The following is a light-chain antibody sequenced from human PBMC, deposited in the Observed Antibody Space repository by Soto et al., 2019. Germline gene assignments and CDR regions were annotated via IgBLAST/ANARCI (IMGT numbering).Light chain of an antibody. CDR3: SSNAGSNNLV. V-gene: IGLV2-8*01. J-gene: IGLJ2*01. Sequence: QSALTQPASVSGSPGQSITVSCTGTSSDVGVYTHVAWYQQHPGKVPKLVIYEVSRRPSGVPDRFSGSKSGNTASLTVSGLQAEDEADYYCSSNAGSNNLVFGGGTKVTVL. CDR1: SSDVGVYTH. CDR2: EVS.